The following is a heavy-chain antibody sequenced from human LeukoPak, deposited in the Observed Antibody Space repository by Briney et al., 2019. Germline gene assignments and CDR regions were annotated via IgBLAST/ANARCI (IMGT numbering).Heavy chain of an antibody. CDR2: INHSGST. Sequence: SETLSLTCAVYSGSFSGYYWSWIRQPPGKGLEWIGEINHSGSTNYNPSLKSRVTISVDTSKNQFSLKLSSVTAADTAVYYCARGLRYYYYYMDVWGKGTTVTVSS. CDR1: SGSFSGYY. V-gene: IGHV4-34*01. CDR3: ARGLRYYYYYMDV. D-gene: IGHD5-12*01. J-gene: IGHJ6*03.